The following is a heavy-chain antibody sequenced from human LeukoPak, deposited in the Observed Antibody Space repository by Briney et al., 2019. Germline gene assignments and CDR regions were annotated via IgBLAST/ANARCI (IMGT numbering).Heavy chain of an antibody. J-gene: IGHJ4*02. CDR3: ARALITYGFL. Sequence: PGGSLRLSCAASGFTFSSYEVNWVRQAPGKGLEWVSYISSSGSTIYYADSVKGRFTISRDNAKNSLYLQMNSLRAEDTAVYYCARALITYGFLWGQGTLVTVSS. CDR2: ISSSGSTI. V-gene: IGHV3-48*03. CDR1: GFTFSSYE. D-gene: IGHD3-16*01.